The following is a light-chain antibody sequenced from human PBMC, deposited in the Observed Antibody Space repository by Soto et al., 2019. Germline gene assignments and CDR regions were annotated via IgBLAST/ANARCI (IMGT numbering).Light chain of an antibody. CDR1: QSLLDSNGYYY. CDR3: MQALQTPWT. J-gene: IGKJ1*01. Sequence: DIVMTQSPLSLPVTPGEPASICCRSSQSLLDSNGYYYLDWYLQKPGQSTQLLIYLGSSRASGVPDRFSGSGSGTDFTLKISRVEAEDVGVYYCMQALQTPWTFGQGTKVEIK. CDR2: LGS. V-gene: IGKV2-28*01.